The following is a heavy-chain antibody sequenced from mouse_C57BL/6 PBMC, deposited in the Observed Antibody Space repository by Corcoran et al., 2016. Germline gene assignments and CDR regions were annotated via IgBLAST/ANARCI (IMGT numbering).Heavy chain of an antibody. CDR2: IYPGSGNT. CDR3: ARSHDYDDYYAMDY. D-gene: IGHD2-4*01. CDR1: GYSFTSYY. J-gene: IGHJ4*01. V-gene: IGHV1-66*01. Sequence: QVQLQQSGPELVKPGASVKISCKASGYSFTSYYIHWVKQRPGQGLEWIGWIYPGSGNTKYNEKFKGKATLTADTSSSTAYMQLSSLTSEDSAVYYCARSHDYDDYYAMDYWGQGTSVTVSS.